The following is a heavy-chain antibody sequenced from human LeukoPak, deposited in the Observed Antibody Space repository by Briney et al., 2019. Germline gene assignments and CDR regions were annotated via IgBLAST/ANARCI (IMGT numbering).Heavy chain of an antibody. Sequence: GASVKVSCKASGYTFTSYAMHWVRQAPGQRPEWMGWINAGNGNTKYSQKFQGRVTITRDTSASTAYMEPSSLRPEDTAVYYCARVQSAYCSSSSCYGGYFDYWGQGTLVTVSS. CDR3: ARVQSAYCSSSSCYGGYFDY. J-gene: IGHJ4*02. CDR2: INAGNGNT. CDR1: GYTFTSYA. D-gene: IGHD2-2*01. V-gene: IGHV1-3*01.